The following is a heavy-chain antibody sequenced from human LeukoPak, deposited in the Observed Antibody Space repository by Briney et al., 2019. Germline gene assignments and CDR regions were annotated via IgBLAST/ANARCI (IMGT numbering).Heavy chain of an antibody. J-gene: IGHJ6*03. CDR1: GFPLSCYP. V-gene: IGHV3-23*01. D-gene: IGHD3-3*01. CDR2: ISGSGGST. CDR3: AKAVEVLEWLPPVYMDV. Sequence: GESLRHSCSPSGFPLSCYPMSWVPQTPGRRVGWVSAISGSGGSTYCADSVKGRFTISRDNSKNTLYLQMNSLRAEDTAVYYCAKAVEVLEWLPPVYMDVWGKGTTVTVSS.